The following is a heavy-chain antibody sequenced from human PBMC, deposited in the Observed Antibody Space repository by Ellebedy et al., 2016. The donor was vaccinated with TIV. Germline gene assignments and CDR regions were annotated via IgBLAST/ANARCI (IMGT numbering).Heavy chain of an antibody. J-gene: IGHJ4*02. CDR3: ARYSSGWNTVDY. CDR2: ISYDETNK. CDR1: GFTFSGFA. Sequence: PGGSLRLSCAASGFTFSGFAMHWVRQAPGKGLEWVALISYDETNKYYAGSVKGRFTISSDNSKNTLYLQMNSLRAEDTAVYYCARYSSGWNTVDYWGQGTLVTVSA. D-gene: IGHD6-19*01. V-gene: IGHV3-30-3*01.